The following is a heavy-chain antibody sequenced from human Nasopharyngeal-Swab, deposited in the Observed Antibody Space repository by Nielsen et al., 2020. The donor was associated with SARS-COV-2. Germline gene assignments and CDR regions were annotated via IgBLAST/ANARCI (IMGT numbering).Heavy chain of an antibody. CDR2: IRSKAYGGTT. D-gene: IGHD2-21*01. Sequence: GESLKISCTVSGFTFANYAMSWVRQAPGKGLEWVGFIRSKAYGGTTEYAASVKGRFTISRDDSKSIAYLHMDSLKTEDTAVYYCNTLDRLLSIDYWGQGTLVTVSS. J-gene: IGHJ4*02. CDR3: NTLDRLLSIDY. V-gene: IGHV3-49*04. CDR1: GFTFANYA.